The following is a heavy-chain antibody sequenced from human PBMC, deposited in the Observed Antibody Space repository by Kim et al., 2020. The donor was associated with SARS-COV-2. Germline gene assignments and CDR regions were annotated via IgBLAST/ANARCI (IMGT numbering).Heavy chain of an antibody. Sequence: GGSLRLSCAASGFTFSDYYMSWIRQAPGKGLEWVSYISSSGSTIYYADSVKGRFTISRDNAKNSLYLQMNSLRAEDTAVYYCARDQGRHVEMATTSYYWGQGTLVTVSS. J-gene: IGHJ4*02. CDR2: ISSSGSTI. CDR3: ARDQGRHVEMATTSYY. CDR1: GFTFSDYY. D-gene: IGHD2-2*01. V-gene: IGHV3-11*04.